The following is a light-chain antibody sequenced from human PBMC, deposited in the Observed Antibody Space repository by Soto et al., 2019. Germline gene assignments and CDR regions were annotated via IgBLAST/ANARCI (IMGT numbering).Light chain of an antibody. J-gene: IGKJ4*01. CDR1: QGISDY. CDR3: QQFNAYPLT. V-gene: IGKV1-9*01. Sequence: DIQLTQSPSFLSASVGDRVTISCRASQGISDYLAWYQQKPGKAPKLLIYGASTLQSGVPSRFTGSESGTEFTLTISSLQPEDFATYFCQQFNAYPLTFGGGTKLEIK. CDR2: GAS.